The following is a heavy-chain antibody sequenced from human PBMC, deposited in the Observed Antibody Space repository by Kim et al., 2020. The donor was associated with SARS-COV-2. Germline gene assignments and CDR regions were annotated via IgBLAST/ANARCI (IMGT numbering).Heavy chain of an antibody. CDR3: AKMRTLTSVLTPDDYGERGLINTTGNYDNTTHLQQNSLRADDNAVYYCAKMRSLTTVLNPEDS. CDR2: ISGSGDPA. Sequence: GGSLRLSCAASGFIFSDYAMTWVRQAPGKGLEWVSSISGSGDPAYYADSVKGRFFISRDNSDNTLHLQMNSLRAEDTAVYYCAKMRTLTSVLTPDDYGERGLINTTGNYDNTTHLQQNSLRADDNAVYYCAKMRSLTTVLNPEDSWGQGALVTVSS. J-gene: IGHJ4*02. V-gene: IGHV3-23*01. D-gene: IGHD4-17*01. CDR1: GFIFSDYA.